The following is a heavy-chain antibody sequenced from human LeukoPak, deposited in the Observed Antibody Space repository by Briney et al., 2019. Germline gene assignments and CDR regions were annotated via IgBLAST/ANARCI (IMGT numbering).Heavy chain of an antibody. D-gene: IGHD3-10*01. V-gene: IGHV3-23*01. CDR1: GFTFSSHG. CDR2: ISGSGGST. CDR3: AKGKYYGSGSYYYFDY. Sequence: PGGSLGLSCAASGFTFSSHGMHWVRQAPGKGLEWVSAISGSGGSTYHADSMKGRFTISRDNSKNTLYLQMNSLRAEDMAVYYCAKGKYYGSGSYYYFDYWGQGALVTVSS. J-gene: IGHJ4*02.